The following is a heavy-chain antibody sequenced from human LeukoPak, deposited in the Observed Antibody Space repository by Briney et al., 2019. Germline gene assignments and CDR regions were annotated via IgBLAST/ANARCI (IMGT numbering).Heavy chain of an antibody. D-gene: IGHD1-26*01. CDR2: IYHSGST. CDR3: ASGSGSYPDNWFDP. Sequence: SGTLSLTRAVSGGSISSSNWWSWVRQPPGKGLEWIGEIYHSGSTNYNPSLKSRVTISVDKSKNQFSLKLSSVTAADTAVYYCASGSGSYPDNWFDPWGQGTLVTVSS. V-gene: IGHV4-4*02. J-gene: IGHJ5*02. CDR1: GGSISSSNW.